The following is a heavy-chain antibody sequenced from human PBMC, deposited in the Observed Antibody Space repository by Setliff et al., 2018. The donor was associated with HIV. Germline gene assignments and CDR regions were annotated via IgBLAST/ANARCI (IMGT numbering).Heavy chain of an antibody. CDR1: GGFINTNSYY. CDR3: ARHWRGSGWSNWFDP. Sequence: SETLSLTCNVSGGFINTNSYYWGWIRQPPGKKVEWIGNVFYSGTTYYSPSLKSRVTISVDTAKNHFSLRLSSVTAADTAVYYCARHWRGSGWSNWFDPWGQGTLVTVSS. D-gene: IGHD6-19*01. V-gene: IGHV4-39*01. J-gene: IGHJ5*02. CDR2: VFYSGTT.